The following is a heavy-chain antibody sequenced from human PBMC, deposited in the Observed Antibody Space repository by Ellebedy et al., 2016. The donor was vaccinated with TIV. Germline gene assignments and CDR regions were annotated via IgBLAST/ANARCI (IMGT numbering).Heavy chain of an antibody. J-gene: IGHJ3*02. D-gene: IGHD2-2*01. CDR3: ARDPPSSTLLAFHI. Sequence: SETLSLTCTVSGGSISSYYWSWLRQHPGKGLEWIGYISHSGSTYYNSSLKSRVSISADTSKNPLSLRLRSVTAADTAVYYCARDPPSSTLLAFHIWGQGTMVTVSS. CDR2: ISHSGST. CDR1: GGSISSYY. V-gene: IGHV4-59*06.